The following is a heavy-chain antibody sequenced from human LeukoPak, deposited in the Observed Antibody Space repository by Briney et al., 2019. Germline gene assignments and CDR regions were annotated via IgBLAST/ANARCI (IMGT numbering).Heavy chain of an antibody. CDR3: ARDVRWDY. Sequence: SGGSLRLSCAASGFTFSSYNMNWVRQAPGKGLEWVSYISSSSSTMYYADSVKGRFTISRDNAKNSLYLQMNSLGAEDTAVYYCARDVRWDYWGQGTLVTVSS. V-gene: IGHV3-48*01. CDR1: GFTFSSYN. D-gene: IGHD6-13*01. J-gene: IGHJ4*02. CDR2: ISSSSSTM.